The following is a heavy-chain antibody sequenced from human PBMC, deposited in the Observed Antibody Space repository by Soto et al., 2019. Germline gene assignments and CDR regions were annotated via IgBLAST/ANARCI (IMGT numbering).Heavy chain of an antibody. V-gene: IGHV4-38-2*01. CDR1: GYSISSGYY. CDR2: IYHSGGT. D-gene: IGHD3-10*01. CDR3: ARVGGYGMDV. J-gene: IGHJ6*02. Sequence: SATLSLTCAVSGYSISSGYYWGWIRQPPGKGLEWIGSIYHSGGTYNNPSLKSRVTISVDTSKNQFSLKLSSVTAADTAVYYCARVGGYGMDVWGQGTTVTFSS.